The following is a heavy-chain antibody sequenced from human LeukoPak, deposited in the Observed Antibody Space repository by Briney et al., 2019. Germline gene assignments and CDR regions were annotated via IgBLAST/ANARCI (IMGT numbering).Heavy chain of an antibody. CDR1: GYTFTYYY. V-gene: IGHV1-46*03. D-gene: IGHD1-26*01. CDR3: ARKAGGSYRLDY. J-gene: IGHJ4*02. CDR2: INPSGGST. Sequence: ASVKVSCKASGYTFTYYYMYWVRQAPGQGLEWMGIINPSGGSTSYAQKFQGRVTMTRDTSTSTVYMELSSLKSEDTAVYYCARKAGGSYRLDYWGQGTLVTVSS.